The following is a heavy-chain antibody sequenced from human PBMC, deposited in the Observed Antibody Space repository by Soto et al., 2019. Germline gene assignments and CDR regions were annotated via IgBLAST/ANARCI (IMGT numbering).Heavy chain of an antibody. CDR2: IYHSGST. Sequence: SETLSLTCAVSCGSISSGGYSWGWIRQPPGKGLEWIGYIYHSGSTYYNPSLKSRLTISIDRSKNQYSLKLSSVTAADTAVYYCARDSSYYGSGSSTYYYYYGMDVWGQGTTVNVSS. CDR3: ARDSSYYGSGSSTYYYYYGMDV. V-gene: IGHV4-30-2*01. J-gene: IGHJ6*02. D-gene: IGHD3-10*01. CDR1: CGSISSGGYS.